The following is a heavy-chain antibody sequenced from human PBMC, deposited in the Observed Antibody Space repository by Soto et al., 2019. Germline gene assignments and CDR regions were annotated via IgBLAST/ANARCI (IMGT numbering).Heavy chain of an antibody. CDR2: VYSSGNT. V-gene: IGHV4-4*07. CDR1: GGCMNSYW. CDR3: ARDIGSYAYGEGY. D-gene: IGHD3-10*01. Sequence: EILSLSCSVSGGCMNSYWWSWIRQPAGKGLEWIGRVYSSGNTDYNPSLNSRATMSVETSKNQFSLKMSSVTAADTAVYYWARDIGSYAYGEGYWGQGIQVTVSS. J-gene: IGHJ4*02.